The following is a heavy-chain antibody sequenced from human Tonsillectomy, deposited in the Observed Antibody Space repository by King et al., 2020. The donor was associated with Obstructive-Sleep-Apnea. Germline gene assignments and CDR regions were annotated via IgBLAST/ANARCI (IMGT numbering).Heavy chain of an antibody. CDR3: AHGTGWYQSRIYFDY. D-gene: IGHD6-19*01. Sequence: ITLKESGPTLVKPTQTLTLTCTFSGFSLNTPGEGVGWIRQPPGKALEWLAVIYWNDDERYSPSLKTRLSITKDTSKNQVVLRLTNMDPVDAASYFCAHGTGWYQSRIYFDYWGQGSLATVSS. V-gene: IGHV2-5*01. CDR1: GFSLNTPGEG. J-gene: IGHJ4*02. CDR2: IYWNDDE.